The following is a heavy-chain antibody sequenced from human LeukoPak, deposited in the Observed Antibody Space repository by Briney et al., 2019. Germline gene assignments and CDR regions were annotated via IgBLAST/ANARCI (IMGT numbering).Heavy chain of an antibody. CDR3: ARAVGAKSDAFDI. CDR2: IKQDGSEK. D-gene: IGHD1-26*01. V-gene: IGHV3-7*01. J-gene: IGHJ3*02. CDR1: GFTFSTYW. Sequence: GGSLRLSCAASGFTFSTYWMSWVRQAPGKGLEWVANIKQDGSEKYYVDSVKGRFTISRDNAKNTLYLQMNSLRAEDTAVYYCARAVGAKSDAFDIWGQGTMVTVSS.